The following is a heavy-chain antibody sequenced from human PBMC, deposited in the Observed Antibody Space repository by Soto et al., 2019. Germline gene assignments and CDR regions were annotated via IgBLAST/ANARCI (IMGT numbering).Heavy chain of an antibody. CDR3: ARVQPNSGYGSGSPPTSTRGGYYYYYGMDV. J-gene: IGHJ6*02. Sequence: GASVKVSCKASGYTFTSYGISWVRQAPGQGLEWMGWISAYNGNTNYAQKLQGRVTMTTDTSTSTAYMELRSLRSDDTAVYYCARVQPNSGYGSGSPPTSTRGGYYYYYGMDVWGQGTTVTVS. V-gene: IGHV1-18*01. CDR2: ISAYNGNT. CDR1: GYTFTSYG. D-gene: IGHD3-10*01.